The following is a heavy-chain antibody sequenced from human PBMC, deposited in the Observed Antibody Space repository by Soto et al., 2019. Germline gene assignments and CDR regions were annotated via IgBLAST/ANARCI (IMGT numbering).Heavy chain of an antibody. D-gene: IGHD3-22*01. J-gene: IGHJ4*02. CDR1: GFTFSSYS. Sequence: PGGSLRLSCAAPGFTFSSYSMNWVRQAPGKGLEWVSSISSSSSYIYYADSVKGRFTISRDNAKNSLYLQMNSLRAEDTAVYYCARESYYYDSSVDYWGQGTLVTVSS. V-gene: IGHV3-21*01. CDR3: ARESYYYDSSVDY. CDR2: ISSSSSYI.